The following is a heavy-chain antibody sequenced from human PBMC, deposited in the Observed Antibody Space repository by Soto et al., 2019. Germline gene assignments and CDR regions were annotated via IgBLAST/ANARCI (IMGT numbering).Heavy chain of an antibody. D-gene: IGHD6-6*01. CDR3: ARISTTRHRFGY. CDR2: IYWDDDK. J-gene: IGHJ4*02. V-gene: IGHV2-5*02. CDR1: GFSLSNNGVG. Sequence: QTPLKASGPTLVKPTQTLTLTCTFSGFSLSNNGVGVGWIRQPPGKALECLALIYWDDDKRYSPSLKSRLPITKDTSKNQVVLTLTNMDPADTATYYCARISTTRHRFGYWGQGTLLTVAA.